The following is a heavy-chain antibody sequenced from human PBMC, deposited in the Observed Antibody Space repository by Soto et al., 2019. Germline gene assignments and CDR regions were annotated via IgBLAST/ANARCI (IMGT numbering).Heavy chain of an antibody. CDR1: GFTFSANG. V-gene: IGHV3-33*08. Sequence: GGSLRLSCAASGFTFSANGMHWVRQAPGKGLEWVAVIWYDGSNKYYADSVKGRFTISRDNSKNTLYLQMNSLRAEDTAVYYCARADADYDFWSGFVLYGMDVWGQGTTVTVSS. CDR2: IWYDGSNK. J-gene: IGHJ6*02. CDR3: ARADADYDFWSGFVLYGMDV. D-gene: IGHD3-3*01.